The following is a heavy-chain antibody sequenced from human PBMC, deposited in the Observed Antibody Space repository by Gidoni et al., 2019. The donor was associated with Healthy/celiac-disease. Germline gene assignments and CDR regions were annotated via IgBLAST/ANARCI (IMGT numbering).Heavy chain of an antibody. J-gene: IGHJ6*03. Sequence: QVQLVQSGAEVKKPGSSVKVSCKASGGTFSSYAISWVRQAPGQGLEWMGGIIPIFGTANYAQKFQGRVTITADKSTSTAYMELSSLRSEDTAVYYCARAERGGIIAARPYYYYYMDVWGKGTTVTVSS. CDR2: IIPIFGTA. D-gene: IGHD6-6*01. CDR1: GGTFSSYA. V-gene: IGHV1-69*06. CDR3: ARAERGGIIAARPYYYYYMDV.